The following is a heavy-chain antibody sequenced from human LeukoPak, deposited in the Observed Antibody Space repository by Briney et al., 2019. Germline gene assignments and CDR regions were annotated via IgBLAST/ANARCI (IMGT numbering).Heavy chain of an antibody. Sequence: SETLSLTCAVSGGSISSSNWWSWVRQPPGKGLEWIGEIYHSGSTNYNPSLKSRVTISVDKSKNQFSLKLSSVTAADTAVYYCARDGGGYYDILTGLDYWGQGTLDTVSS. V-gene: IGHV4-4*02. D-gene: IGHD3-9*01. J-gene: IGHJ4*02. CDR3: ARDGGGYYDILTGLDY. CDR1: GGSISSSNW. CDR2: IYHSGST.